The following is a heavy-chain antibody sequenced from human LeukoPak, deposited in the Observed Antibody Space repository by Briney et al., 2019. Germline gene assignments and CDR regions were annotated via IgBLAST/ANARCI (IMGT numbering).Heavy chain of an antibody. CDR1: GGSISSGSYY. Sequence: SETLSLTCTVSGGSISSGSYYWSWIRQPAGKGLEWIGRIYTGGSTNYNPSLKSRVTISVDTSKNQFSLKLSSVTAADTAVYYCASTIVGATYYFDYWGQGTLVTVSS. D-gene: IGHD1-26*01. CDR3: ASTIVGATYYFDY. CDR2: IYTGGST. V-gene: IGHV4-61*02. J-gene: IGHJ4*02.